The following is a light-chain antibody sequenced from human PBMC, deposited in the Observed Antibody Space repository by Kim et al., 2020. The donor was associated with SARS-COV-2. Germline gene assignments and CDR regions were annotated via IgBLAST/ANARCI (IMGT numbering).Light chain of an antibody. V-gene: IGLV3-1*01. CDR3: QAWVAGYV. Sequence: VSVSPGQTASITCSGDKLEDKYVCWYQQKPGQSPVLVIYQDTKRPSGIPERFSGSNSGNTATLTISGTQAMDEADYYCQAWVAGYVFGSGTKVTVL. CDR1: KLEDKY. J-gene: IGLJ1*01. CDR2: QDT.